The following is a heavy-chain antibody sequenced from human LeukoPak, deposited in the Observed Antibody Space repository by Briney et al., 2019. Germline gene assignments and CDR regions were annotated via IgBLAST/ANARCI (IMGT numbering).Heavy chain of an antibody. CDR1: GYSISSGYY. D-gene: IGHD6-13*01. J-gene: IGHJ5*02. V-gene: IGHV4-38-2*02. CDR3: ARVRYSSSWYLSWFDP. CDR2: IYHSGST. Sequence: PSETLSLTCTVSGYSISSGYYWGWTRQPPGKRLEWIGSIYHSGSTYYNPSLKSRVTISVDTSKNQFSLKLSSVTAADTAVYYCARVRYSSSWYLSWFDPWGQGTLVTVSS.